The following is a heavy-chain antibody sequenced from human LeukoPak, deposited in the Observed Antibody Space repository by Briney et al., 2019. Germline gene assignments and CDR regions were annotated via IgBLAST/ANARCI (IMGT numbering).Heavy chain of an antibody. V-gene: IGHV3-48*03. Sequence: GGSLRLSCAASGFTFSSYEMNWVRQAPGKGLEWVSYISSSGSTIYYADSVKGRFTISRDNAKNSLYLQMNSLRAEDTAVYYCARGRTPEYAGGGDCFDYWGQGTLVTVSS. J-gene: IGHJ4*02. CDR1: GFTFSSYE. D-gene: IGHD2-21*01. CDR3: ARGRTPEYAGGGDCFDY. CDR2: ISSSGSTI.